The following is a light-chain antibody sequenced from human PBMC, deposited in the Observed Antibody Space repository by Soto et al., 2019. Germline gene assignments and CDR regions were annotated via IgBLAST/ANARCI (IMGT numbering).Light chain of an antibody. V-gene: IGKV1-5*03. J-gene: IGKJ4*01. CDR2: KAS. CDR3: QQYNSYSPLT. CDR1: QSLSGW. Sequence: DIPMTQSPSTLSASVGNRVTMTCRASQSLSGWLAWYQQRPRKAPKLLIYKASSLESGVPSRFSGSGAGTEFTLTISSLQPDDFATYYCQQYNSYSPLTFGGGTKVDI.